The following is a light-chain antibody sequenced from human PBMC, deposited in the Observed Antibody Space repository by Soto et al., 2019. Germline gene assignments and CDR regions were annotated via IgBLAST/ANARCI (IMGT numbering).Light chain of an antibody. CDR1: QSLLHSNGYNS. Sequence: DIVMTQSPLSLPVTPGEPASISCRSSQSLLHSNGYNSLGWYLQKPGQSPQLLIYLGSNRASGVPDRFSGSGSGTYFTLKISRVEAEDVGVYYCMQALQTPPTFGQGTRLEIK. CDR3: MQALQTPPT. V-gene: IGKV2-28*01. J-gene: IGKJ5*01. CDR2: LGS.